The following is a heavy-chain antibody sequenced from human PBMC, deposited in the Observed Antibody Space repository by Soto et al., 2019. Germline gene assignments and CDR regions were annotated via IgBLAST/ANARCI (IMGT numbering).Heavy chain of an antibody. CDR3: ARLRDYYYDMDV. J-gene: IGHJ6*03. CDR1: GDSISSSYYY. V-gene: IGHV4-39*01. Sequence: SETLSLTCTVSGDSISSSYYYWGWIRQSPGKGLEWIGNIYYSGSTYSNPSLRSRVTISVDTSKNQFSLKLSSVTAADTAVYYCARLRDYYYDMDVWGKGTTVTVSS. CDR2: IYYSGST.